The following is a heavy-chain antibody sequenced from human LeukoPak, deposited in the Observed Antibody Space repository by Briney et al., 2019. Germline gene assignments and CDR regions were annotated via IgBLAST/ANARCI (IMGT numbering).Heavy chain of an antibody. CDR3: ARQYSSGWYRTLYYFDY. J-gene: IGHJ4*02. D-gene: IGHD6-19*01. V-gene: IGHV4-39*01. CDR1: GGSISSSSYY. CDR2: IYYSGST. Sequence: SETLSFTCTVSGGSISSSSYYWGWIRQPPGKGLEWIGSIYYSGSTYYNPSLKSRVTISVDTSKNQFSLKLSSVTAADTAGYYCARQYSSGWYRTLYYFDYWGQGTLVTVSS.